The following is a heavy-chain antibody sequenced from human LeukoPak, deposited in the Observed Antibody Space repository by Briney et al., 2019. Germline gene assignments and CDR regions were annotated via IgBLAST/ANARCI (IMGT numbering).Heavy chain of an antibody. V-gene: IGHV1-24*01. J-gene: IGHJ5*02. CDR1: GYTLTELS. Sequence: ASVKVSCKVSGYTLTELSMHWVRQAPGKGLEWMGGFDPEDGETIYAQKFQGRVTITTDESTSTAYMELSSLRSEDTAVYYCARGTVEWVAAGTNWFDPWGQGTLVTVSS. D-gene: IGHD6-13*01. CDR3: ARGTVEWVAAGTNWFDP. CDR2: FDPEDGET.